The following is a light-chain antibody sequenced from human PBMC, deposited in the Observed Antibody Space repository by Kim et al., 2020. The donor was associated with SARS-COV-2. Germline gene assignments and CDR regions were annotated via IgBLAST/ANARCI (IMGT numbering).Light chain of an antibody. CDR3: QQYGSSPG. V-gene: IGKV3-20*01. Sequence: LAPGERATHSCRASQSVSSSYLAGYQQKPGQAPRLLIYGASSRATGIPDRFSGSGSGTDFTLTISRLEPEDFAVYYCQQYGSSPGFGGGTKVDIK. CDR2: GAS. J-gene: IGKJ4*01. CDR1: QSVSSSY.